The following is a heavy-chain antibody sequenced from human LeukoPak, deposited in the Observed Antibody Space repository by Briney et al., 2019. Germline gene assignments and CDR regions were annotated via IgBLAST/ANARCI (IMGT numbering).Heavy chain of an antibody. V-gene: IGHV3-30-3*01. Sequence: QSGGSLRLSCAASGFTFSSYAMHWVRQAPGKGLEWVAVISYDGSNKYYADSVKGRFTISRDNSKNTLYLQMNSLRAEDTAVYYCASFPLFLAHHGDNDYWGQGTLVTVSS. J-gene: IGHJ4*02. CDR2: ISYDGSNK. D-gene: IGHD7-27*01. CDR1: GFTFSSYA. CDR3: ASFPLFLAHHGDNDY.